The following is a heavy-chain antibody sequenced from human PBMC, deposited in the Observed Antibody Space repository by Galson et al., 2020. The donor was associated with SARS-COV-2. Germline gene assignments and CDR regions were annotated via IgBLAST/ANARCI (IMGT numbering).Heavy chain of an antibody. V-gene: IGHV3-33*01. CDR3: ARDYYGSGSYDNWFDR. CDR2: IWYDGSQK. D-gene: IGHD3-10*01. CDR1: GFSFSTYA. Sequence: GGSLRLSCEASGFSFSTYAMHWVRQAPGKGLEWVSVIWYDGSQKFYADSVKGRFTISRDNSKNTLYLQMNSLRVADTAVYYCARDYYGSGSYDNWFDRWGQGTLVTVSS. J-gene: IGHJ5*02.